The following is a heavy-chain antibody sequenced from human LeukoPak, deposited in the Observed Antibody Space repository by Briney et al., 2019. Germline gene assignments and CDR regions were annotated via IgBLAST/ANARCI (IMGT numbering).Heavy chain of an antibody. V-gene: IGHV4-59*01. J-gene: IGHJ5*02. CDR3: ARGLPGP. Sequence: PSETLPLTCTVSGGSISSYYSSWIRHPPGKGLEWIGYIYYSGSTNYNPSLKSRVTISVDTSKNQFSLKLSSVTAADTAVYYCARGLPGPWGQGTLVTVSS. CDR1: GGSISSYY. CDR2: IYYSGST.